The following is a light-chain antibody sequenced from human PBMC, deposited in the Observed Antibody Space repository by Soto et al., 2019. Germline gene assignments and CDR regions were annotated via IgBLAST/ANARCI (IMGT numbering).Light chain of an antibody. Sequence: DIQMTQSPSTLSASVGDRVTITCRASQSISSWLAWYQQKPGKAPKLLIYDASSLESGVPSRLSGSGSGTDFTLTISCLQSEDFATYYCQQYYSFPWTFGQGTKVDIK. CDR2: DAS. J-gene: IGKJ1*01. V-gene: IGKV1-5*01. CDR3: QQYYSFPWT. CDR1: QSISSW.